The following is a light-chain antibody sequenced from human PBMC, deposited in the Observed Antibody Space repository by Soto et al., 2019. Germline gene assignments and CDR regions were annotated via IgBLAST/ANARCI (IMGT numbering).Light chain of an antibody. V-gene: IGKV3-15*01. CDR3: QSYNDWPFS. CDR1: ESLSTY. Sequence: EIVMTQSPAALSVSPREKDTLSCRASESLSTYLAWYQHKPGQAPRLLIYGASTKATGIPARFSGSGSATDFTLTISSLQSEDFAVYYCQSYNDWPFSFGQGTK. J-gene: IGKJ2*01. CDR2: GAS.